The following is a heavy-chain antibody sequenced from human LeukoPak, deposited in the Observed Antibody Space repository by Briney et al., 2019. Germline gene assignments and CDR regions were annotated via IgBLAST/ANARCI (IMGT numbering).Heavy chain of an antibody. Sequence: PSETLSLTCTASGYSISSGYYCVWIRQAPGKGLEWIGSLHHSGKTYYNPSLKSRVTISLDTPEIQFSLKLTSMTAADTAVYYCARGRLDGSYYFDYWGQGTLVAVSS. J-gene: IGHJ4*02. CDR3: ARGRLDGSYYFDY. CDR2: LHHSGKT. V-gene: IGHV4-38-2*02. D-gene: IGHD2-15*01. CDR1: GYSISSGYY.